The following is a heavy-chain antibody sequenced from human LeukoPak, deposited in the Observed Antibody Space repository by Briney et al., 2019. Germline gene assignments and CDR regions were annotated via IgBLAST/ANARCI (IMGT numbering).Heavy chain of an antibody. V-gene: IGHV4-38-2*01. CDR2: IYHSGST. CDR3: ATVPETHFDY. Sequence: SETLSLTCAVSGYSISRGYYWGWIRQPPGKGLEWIVRIYHSGSTYYSPSLKSRVTISVDTSKDQFSLKLSSVTAADTAVYYCATVPETHFDYWGQGILVTVSS. CDR1: GYSISRGYY. D-gene: IGHD2-2*01. J-gene: IGHJ4*02.